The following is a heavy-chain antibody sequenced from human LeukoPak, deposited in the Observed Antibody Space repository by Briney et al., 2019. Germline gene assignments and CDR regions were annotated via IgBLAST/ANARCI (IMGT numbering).Heavy chain of an antibody. CDR2: IYYSGST. J-gene: IGHJ4*02. Sequence: SQTLSLTCTVSGGSISSGGYYWSWIRQHPGKGLEWIGYIYYSGSTYYNPSLKSRVTISVDTSKNQFSLKLSSVTAADTAEYYCARGRDSNYHYWGQGTLVTVSS. V-gene: IGHV4-31*03. CDR3: ARGRDSNYHY. CDR1: GGSISSGGYY. D-gene: IGHD4-11*01.